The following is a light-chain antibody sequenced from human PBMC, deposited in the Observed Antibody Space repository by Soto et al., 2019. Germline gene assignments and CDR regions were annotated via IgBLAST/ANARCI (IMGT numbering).Light chain of an antibody. CDR3: QQYSTYPWT. CDR1: QSISSW. J-gene: IGKJ1*01. V-gene: IGKV1-5*01. CDR2: DAS. Sequence: DIQMTQSPSTLPASLGDRVTITCRASQSISSWLAWYQQKPGKAPKVLIFDASSLESGVPSRFSGSGSATQFTLTISRLPPDDFATYYCQQYSTYPWTFGKGTKMAIK.